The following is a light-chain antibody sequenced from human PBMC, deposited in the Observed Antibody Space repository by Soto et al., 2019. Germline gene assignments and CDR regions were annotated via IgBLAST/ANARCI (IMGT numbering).Light chain of an antibody. CDR1: QSLLYSDGRTY. J-gene: IGKJ4*01. Sequence: DVVLTQTPRSLSVTPVQPASISCKSSQSLLYSDGRTYVYWYLQKPGQPPQLLIHEVSNRFSGVPDRFSGSGSGTDFTLKISRVEAEVVGVYYCMQSIQLPITFGGGTNVEIK. CDR3: MQSIQLPIT. CDR2: EVS. V-gene: IGKV2D-29*01.